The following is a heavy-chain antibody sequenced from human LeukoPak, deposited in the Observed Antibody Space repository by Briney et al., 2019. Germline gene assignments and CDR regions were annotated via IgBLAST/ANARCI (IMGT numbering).Heavy chain of an antibody. CDR3: ASGFRSNWFDP. D-gene: IGHD3-10*01. Sequence: NPSQTLSLTCTVSGGSISSGSYYWSWIRQPAGKGLEWIGRIYTSGSTNYNPSLKSRVTISVDTSKNQFSLKLSSVTAADTAVYYCASGFRSNWFDPWGQGTLVTVSS. V-gene: IGHV4-61*02. J-gene: IGHJ5*02. CDR2: IYTSGST. CDR1: GGSISSGSYY.